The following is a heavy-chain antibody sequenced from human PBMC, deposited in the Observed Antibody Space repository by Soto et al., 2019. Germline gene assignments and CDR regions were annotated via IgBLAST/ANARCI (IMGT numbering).Heavy chain of an antibody. J-gene: IGHJ6*02. CDR2: INHSGST. D-gene: IGHD3-3*01. CDR1: GGSFSGYY. V-gene: IGHV4-34*01. Sequence: PSETLSLTCAVYGGSFSGYYWSWIRQPPGKGLEWIGEINHSGSTNYNPSLKSRVTISVDTSKNQFSLKLSSVTAADTAVYYCARLAIFGVVTRYYYGMDVWGQGTTVTVSS. CDR3: ARLAIFGVVTRYYYGMDV.